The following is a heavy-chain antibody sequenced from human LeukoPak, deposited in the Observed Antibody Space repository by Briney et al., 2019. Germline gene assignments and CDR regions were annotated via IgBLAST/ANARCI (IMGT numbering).Heavy chain of an antibody. CDR1: GGSISSYY. Sequence: SETLSLTCTVSGGSISSYYWSWIRQPPGKGLEWIGYIYYSGSTNYNPSLKSRVTISVDTSKNQFSLELSSVTAADTAVYYCAGKHTDSSGYYFDYGGKEPVVPVS. CDR2: IYYSGST. D-gene: IGHD3-22*01. CDR3: AGKHTDSSGYYFDY. V-gene: IGHV4-59*12. J-gene: IGHJ4*02.